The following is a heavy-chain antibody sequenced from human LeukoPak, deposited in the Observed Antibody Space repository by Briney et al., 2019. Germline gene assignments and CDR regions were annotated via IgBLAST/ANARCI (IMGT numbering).Heavy chain of an antibody. D-gene: IGHD3-9*01. CDR1: GFTFSSYS. J-gene: IGHJ5*02. CDR3: ARALRYFDWLSTSPEYNWFDP. V-gene: IGHV3-48*01. Sequence: GGSLRLSCTASGFTFSSYSMNWVRQAPGKGLEWVSYISSSSSTIYYADSVKGRFTISRDNAKNSLYLQMNSLRAEDTAVYYCARALRYFDWLSTSPEYNWFDPWGQGTLVTVSS. CDR2: ISSSSSTI.